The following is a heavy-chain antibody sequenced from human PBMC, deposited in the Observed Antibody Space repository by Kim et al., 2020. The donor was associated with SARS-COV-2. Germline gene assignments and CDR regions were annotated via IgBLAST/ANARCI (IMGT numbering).Heavy chain of an antibody. CDR1: GFTFSSYA. CDR3: AKDRDSSGYYAHYFDY. J-gene: IGHJ4*02. V-gene: IGHV3-23*01. CDR2: ISGSGGST. D-gene: IGHD3-22*01. Sequence: GGSLRLSCAASGFTFSSYAMSWVRQAPGKGLEWVSVISGSGGSTYYADSVKGRFTISRDNSKNTLYLQMNSLRAEDTAVYYCAKDRDSSGYYAHYFDYWGQGTLVTVSS.